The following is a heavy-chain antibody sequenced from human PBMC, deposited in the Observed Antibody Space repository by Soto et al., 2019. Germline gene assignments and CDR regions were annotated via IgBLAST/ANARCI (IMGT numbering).Heavy chain of an antibody. Sequence: GGSLRLSCAASGFTFSSYSMNWVRQAPGKGLEWVSSISSSSSYIYYADSVKGRFTISRDNAKNSLYLQMNSLRAEDTAVYYCVGGILTGYGFDYWGQGTLVTVSS. CDR2: ISSSSSYI. CDR1: GFTFSSYS. D-gene: IGHD3-9*01. V-gene: IGHV3-21*01. CDR3: VGGILTGYGFDY. J-gene: IGHJ4*02.